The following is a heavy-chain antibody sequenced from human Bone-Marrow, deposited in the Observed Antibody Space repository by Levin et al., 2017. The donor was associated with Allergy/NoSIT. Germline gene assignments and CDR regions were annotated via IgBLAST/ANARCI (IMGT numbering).Heavy chain of an antibody. CDR2: INWNSGSV. J-gene: IGHJ4*02. V-gene: IGHV3-9*01. CDR3: VKDMSEYYYRYFDF. CDR1: GFIFNDYA. D-gene: IGHD3-22*01. Sequence: GGSLRLSCAASGFIFNDYAMHWVRQAPGKGLEWVACINWNSGSVDYADSVTGRFTISRDNAKNSLYLQMNSLRPEDTALYYCVKDMSEYYYRYFDFWGQGTLVTVSS.